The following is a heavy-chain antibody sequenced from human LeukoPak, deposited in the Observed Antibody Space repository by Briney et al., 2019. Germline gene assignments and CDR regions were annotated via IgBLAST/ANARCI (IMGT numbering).Heavy chain of an antibody. D-gene: IGHD6-13*01. CDR1: GGSISSSSYY. Sequence: PSETLSLTCTVSGGSISSSSYYWGWIRQPPGKGLEWFGYIYYSGSTNYNPSLKSRVTISVDTSKNQFSLKLSSVTAADTAVYYCARAGYSSSWYPDWGQGTLVTVSS. CDR3: ARAGYSSSWYPD. V-gene: IGHV4-61*05. CDR2: IYYSGST. J-gene: IGHJ4*02.